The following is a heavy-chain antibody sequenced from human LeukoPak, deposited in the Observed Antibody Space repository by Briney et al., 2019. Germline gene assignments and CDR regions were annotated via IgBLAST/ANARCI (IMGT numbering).Heavy chain of an antibody. V-gene: IGHV3-11*01. CDR2: ISSSGSTI. D-gene: IGHD2-15*01. Sequence: GGSLRLSCAASGFTFSDYYMSWIRQAPGKGLEWVSYISSSGSTIYYADSVKGRFTISRDNAKNSLYLQMNSLRAEDTAVYYCARGDKYCSGGSCYSGYYYYYGMDVWGQGTTVTVSS. CDR3: ARGDKYCSGGSCYSGYYYYYGMDV. CDR1: GFTFSDYY. J-gene: IGHJ6*02.